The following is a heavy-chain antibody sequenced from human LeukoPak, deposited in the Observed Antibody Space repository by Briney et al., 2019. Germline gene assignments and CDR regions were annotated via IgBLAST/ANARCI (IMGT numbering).Heavy chain of an antibody. D-gene: IGHD3-3*01. Sequence: PSETLSLTCAVYGGSFSGYYWSWIRQPPGKGLEWIGEINHSGSTNYNPSLKSRVTISVDTSKNQFSLKLSSVTAADTAVYYCAIGSYYDFWSGYYFLDPWGQGTLVTVS. V-gene: IGHV4-34*01. CDR3: AIGSYYDFWSGYYFLDP. J-gene: IGHJ5*02. CDR1: GGSFSGYY. CDR2: INHSGST.